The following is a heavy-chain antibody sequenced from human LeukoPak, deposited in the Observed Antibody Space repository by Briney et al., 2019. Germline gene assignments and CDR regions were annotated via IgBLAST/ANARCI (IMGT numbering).Heavy chain of an antibody. CDR3: AKDERNWNYNLASQTYD. V-gene: IGHV3-23*01. CDR1: GFTFSSYS. J-gene: IGHJ4*02. D-gene: IGHD1-7*01. Sequence: GGSLRLSCAASGFTFSSYSMNWVRQAPGKGLEWVSVISGSGDNTYYADSVKGRFTISRDNSKNTLYLQMNSLRAEDTAAYYCAKDERNWNYNLASQTYDWGQGTLVTVSS. CDR2: ISGSGDNT.